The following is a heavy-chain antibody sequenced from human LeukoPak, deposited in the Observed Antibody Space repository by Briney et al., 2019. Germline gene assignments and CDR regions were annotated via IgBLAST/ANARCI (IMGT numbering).Heavy chain of an antibody. V-gene: IGHV4-34*01. D-gene: IGHD4-11*01. Sequence: SQTLSLTCAVYGGSFSGYYWSWIGQPPGKGLEWIGEINHSGSPNYNPSLKSRVTISVDTSKSQFSLKLSSVTAADTAVYYCARVAADYSCNYYRDHWGQGTLVTVSS. CDR1: GGSFSGYY. CDR3: ARVAADYSCNYYRDH. CDR2: INHSGSP. J-gene: IGHJ1*01.